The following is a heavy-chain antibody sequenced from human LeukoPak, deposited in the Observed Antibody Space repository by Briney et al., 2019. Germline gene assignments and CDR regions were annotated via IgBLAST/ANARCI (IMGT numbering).Heavy chain of an antibody. CDR2: VDPEDGET. CDR1: GYTLTDYY. D-gene: IGHD1-26*01. CDR3: AISGSPTYGFFDY. Sequence: ATVKISCKASGYTLTDYYMHWVQQAPGKGLEWMGRVDPEDGETIYAEKFQGRVTITADTSTDTAYMELSSLRSEDTAVYYCAISGSPTYGFFDYWGQGTLVTVSS. J-gene: IGHJ4*02. V-gene: IGHV1-69-2*01.